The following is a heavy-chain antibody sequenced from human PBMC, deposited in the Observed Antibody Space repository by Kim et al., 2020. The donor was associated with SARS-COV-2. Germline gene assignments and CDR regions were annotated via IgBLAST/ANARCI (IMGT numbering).Heavy chain of an antibody. V-gene: IGHV1-46*01. CDR2: INPSGGST. CDR3: ARDPTIINCSGGSCYSAYYYGMDV. Sequence: VSVKVSCKASGYTFTSYYMHWVGQAPGQGLEWMGIINPSGGSTSYAQKFQGRVTMTRDTSTSTVYMELSSLRSEDTAVYYCARDPTIINCSGGSCYSAYYYGMDVWGQGTTVTVSS. D-gene: IGHD2-15*01. J-gene: IGHJ6*02. CDR1: GYTFTSYY.